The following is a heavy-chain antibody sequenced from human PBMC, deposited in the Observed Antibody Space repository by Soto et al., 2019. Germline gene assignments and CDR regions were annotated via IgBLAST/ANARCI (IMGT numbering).Heavy chain of an antibody. J-gene: IGHJ4*02. CDR2: ISAYNGNK. Sequence: QVQLVQSGDEVKKPGASVKVSCKSSGYTFASYAISWIRQAPGQGLEWMGWISAYNGNKNYAQKLQGRVTMTTGPSTITIYMELRSLRSDDTAVYCFARDPQPPDYWGQGTLVTVSS. CDR3: ARDPQPPDY. CDR1: GYTFASYA. V-gene: IGHV1-18*01.